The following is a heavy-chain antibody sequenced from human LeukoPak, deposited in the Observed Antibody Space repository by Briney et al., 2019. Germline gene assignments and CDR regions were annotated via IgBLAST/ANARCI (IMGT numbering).Heavy chain of an antibody. Sequence: SQTLSLTCAVSGGSISSGGYSWSWIRQPPGKGLEWIGYIYHSGSTYYNPSLKSRVTISVDRSKNQFSLKLSSVTAADTAVYFCARADTAMVTFFDYWGQGTLVTVSS. D-gene: IGHD5-18*01. J-gene: IGHJ4*02. CDR1: GGSISSGGYS. V-gene: IGHV4-30-2*01. CDR3: ARADTAMVTFFDY. CDR2: IYHSGST.